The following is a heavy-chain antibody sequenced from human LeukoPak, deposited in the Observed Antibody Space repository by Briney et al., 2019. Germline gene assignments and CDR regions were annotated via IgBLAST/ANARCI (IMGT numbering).Heavy chain of an antibody. CDR3: ARGRTTGEFDY. Sequence: SVKVSCKASGGTFSSHAISWVRQAPGQGLEWMGGINPIFHTPTYAKKFQGRLTITKDESMSTASMDLSSLISDDTAVYYCARGRTTGEFDYWGQGTLVTVSS. CDR2: INPIFHTP. CDR1: GGTFSSHA. V-gene: IGHV1-69*05. J-gene: IGHJ4*02. D-gene: IGHD4-11*01.